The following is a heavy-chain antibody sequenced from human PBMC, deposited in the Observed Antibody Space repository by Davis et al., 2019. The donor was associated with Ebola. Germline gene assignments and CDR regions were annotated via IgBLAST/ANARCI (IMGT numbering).Heavy chain of an antibody. CDR2: ISAGGTAP. CDR3: AKDLFWWSASDV. J-gene: IGHJ6*02. D-gene: IGHD2-8*02. V-gene: IGHV3-23*01. Sequence: PGGSLRLSCVASEFTFSNYGMTWVRQAPGKGLEWVSSISAGGTAPYYADSVKGRFTISRDDSKNTLFLQMNSLRGEDTAVYYCAKDLFWWSASDVWGQGTTVVVS. CDR1: EFTFSNYG.